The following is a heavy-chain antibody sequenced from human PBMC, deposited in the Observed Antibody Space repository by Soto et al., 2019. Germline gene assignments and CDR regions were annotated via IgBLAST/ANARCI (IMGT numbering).Heavy chain of an antibody. Sequence: QVQLVESGGGVVQPGRSLRLSCAASGFTFSSYGMHWVRQAPGKGLEWVAVTWYDGSNKYHADSVKGRFTISRDNSKNTLYLQMNSLRVEDTAVYYCARLSSSWSMDVWGQGPTVTVSS. CDR2: TWYDGSNK. CDR1: GFTFSSYG. CDR3: ARLSSSWSMDV. D-gene: IGHD6-13*01. J-gene: IGHJ6*02. V-gene: IGHV3-33*01.